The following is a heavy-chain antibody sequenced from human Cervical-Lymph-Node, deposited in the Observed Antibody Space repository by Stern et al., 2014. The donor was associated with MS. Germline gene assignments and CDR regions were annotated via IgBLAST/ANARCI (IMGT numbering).Heavy chain of an antibody. CDR3: ARLGTYYDILTGSAGYYFDY. D-gene: IGHD3-9*01. CDR2: IYTSGST. V-gene: IGHV4-61*02. CDR1: GGSISSGSYY. Sequence: QVQLQESGPGLVKPSQTLSLTCTVSGGSISSGSYYWSWIRQPAGKGLEWIGRIYTSGSTNYNPSLKSRVTISVDTSKNQFSLKRSSVPAADTAVYYCARLGTYYDILTGSAGYYFDYWGQGTLVTVSS. J-gene: IGHJ4*02.